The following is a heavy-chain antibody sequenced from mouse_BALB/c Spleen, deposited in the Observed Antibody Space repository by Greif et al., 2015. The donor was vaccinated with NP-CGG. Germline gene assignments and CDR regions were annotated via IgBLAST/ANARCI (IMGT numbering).Heavy chain of an antibody. CDR2: IRNKANGYTT. CDR3: ARENRARATYYAMDY. D-gene: IGHD3-1*01. Sequence: EVKLMESGGGLVQPGGSLRLSCATSGFTFTDYYMSWVRQPPGKALEWLGFIRNKANGYTTEYSASVKGRFTISRDNSHSTFYLQMNTLRAEDSATYYCARENRARATYYAMDYWGQGTSVTVPS. CDR1: GFTFTDYY. V-gene: IGHV7-3*02. J-gene: IGHJ4*01.